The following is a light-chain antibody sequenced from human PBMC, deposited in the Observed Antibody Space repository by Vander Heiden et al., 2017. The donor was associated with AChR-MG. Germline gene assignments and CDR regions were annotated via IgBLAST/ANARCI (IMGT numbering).Light chain of an antibody. CDR1: SSNIVAGYD. CDR2: GNS. Sequence: QSVLTQPPSVSGAPGQRVNISCTGSSSNIVAGYDVHWYQQLPGTAPKLLIYGNSNRPSGVPDRFSGSKSGTSASLAITGLEAEDEADYYCQFCDSSLSAVVFGGGTKLTVL. V-gene: IGLV1-40*01. CDR3: QFCDSSLSAVV. J-gene: IGLJ2*01.